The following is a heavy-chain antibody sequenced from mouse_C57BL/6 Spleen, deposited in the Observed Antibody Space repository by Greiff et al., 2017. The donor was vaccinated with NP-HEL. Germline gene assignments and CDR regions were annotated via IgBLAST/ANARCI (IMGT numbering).Heavy chain of an antibody. Sequence: EVQGVESGGGLVKPGGSLKLSCAASGFTFSSYAMSWVRQTPEKRLEWVATISDGGSYTYYPDNVKGRFTISRDNAKNNLYLQMSHLKSEDTAMYYCARDPYGNYGYFDVWGTGTTVTVSS. V-gene: IGHV5-4*01. CDR1: GFTFSSYA. J-gene: IGHJ1*03. CDR2: ISDGGSYT. CDR3: ARDPYGNYGYFDV. D-gene: IGHD2-1*01.